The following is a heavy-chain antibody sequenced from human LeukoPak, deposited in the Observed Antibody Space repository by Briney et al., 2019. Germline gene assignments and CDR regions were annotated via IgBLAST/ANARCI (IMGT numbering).Heavy chain of an antibody. CDR2: ISGSGGST. CDR1: GFTFSSYA. J-gene: IGHJ4*02. V-gene: IGHV3-23*01. CDR3: AKDFYGSGSYYNGGNSDY. Sequence: PGGSLRLFCAASGFTFSSYAMSWVRQAPGKGLEWVSAISGSGGSTYYADSVKGRFTISRDNSKNTLYLQMNSLRAEDTAVYYCAKDFYGSGSYYNGGNSDYWGQGTLVTVSS. D-gene: IGHD3-10*01.